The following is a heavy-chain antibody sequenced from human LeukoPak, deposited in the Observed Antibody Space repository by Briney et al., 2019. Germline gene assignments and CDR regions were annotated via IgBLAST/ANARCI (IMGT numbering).Heavy chain of an antibody. CDR1: GFTFSSYS. D-gene: IGHD1-1*01. V-gene: IGHV3-21*01. CDR3: ARAVQLERSDY. CDR2: ISSSSYI. Sequence: GGSLRLSCAASGFTFSSYSMNWVRQAPGKGLEWVSSISSSSYIYYADSVKGRFTISRDNAKNSLYLQMNSLRAEDTAVYYCARAVQLERSDYWGQGTLVTVSS. J-gene: IGHJ4*02.